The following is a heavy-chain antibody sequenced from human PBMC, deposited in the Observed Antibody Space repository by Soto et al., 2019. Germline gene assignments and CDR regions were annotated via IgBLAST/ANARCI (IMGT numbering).Heavy chain of an antibody. CDR1: GDSVSSNSAA. CDR2: TYYRSKWYN. CDR3: ARDLVSWRPNSNDAFDI. Sequence: LLTQSQTLSLTCAISGDSVSSNSAAWNWIRQSPSRGLEWLGRTYYRSKWYNDYAVSVKSRITINPDTSKNQFSLQLNSVTPEDTAVYYCARDLVSWRPNSNDAFDIWGQGTMVTVSS. J-gene: IGHJ3*02. D-gene: IGHD6-6*01. V-gene: IGHV6-1*01.